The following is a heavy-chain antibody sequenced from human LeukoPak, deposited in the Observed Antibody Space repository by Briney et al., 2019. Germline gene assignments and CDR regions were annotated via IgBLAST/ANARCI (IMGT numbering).Heavy chain of an antibody. D-gene: IGHD2-21*01. CDR2: VDPEEGET. CDR1: GYTFTDYY. CDR3: ATSSGILWGLDV. Sequence: ASVKVSCKVSGYTFTDYYMHWVHQAPGKGLEWMGLVDPEEGETIYAEKFQGRVTITADTSTDTAYMELSSLRSEDTAVYYCATSSGILWGLDVWGKGTTVTVSS. J-gene: IGHJ6*04. V-gene: IGHV1-69-2*01.